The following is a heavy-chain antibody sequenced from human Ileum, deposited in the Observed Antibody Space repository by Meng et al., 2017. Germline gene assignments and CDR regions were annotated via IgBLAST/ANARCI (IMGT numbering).Heavy chain of an antibody. V-gene: IGHV5-51*01. CDR3: ARRASGSYNNWFDP. D-gene: IGHD3-10*01. CDR2: IYPGDSDT. Sequence: GSLRLSCKGSGYSFTSYWIGWVRQMPGKGLEWMGIIYPGDSDTRYSPSFQGQVTISADKSISTAYLQWSSLKASDTAMYYCARRASGSYNNWFDPWGQGTLVTVSS. CDR1: GYSFTSYW. J-gene: IGHJ5*02.